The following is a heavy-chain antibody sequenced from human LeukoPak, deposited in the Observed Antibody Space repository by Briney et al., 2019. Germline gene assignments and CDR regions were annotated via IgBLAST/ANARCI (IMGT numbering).Heavy chain of an antibody. CDR1: GXTFSRYA. CDR2: ISGSGVSS. CDR3: AKGGLYTREALDY. J-gene: IGHJ4*02. D-gene: IGHD6-13*01. V-gene: IGHV3-23*01. Sequence: PGGSLRLSCAASGXTFSRYAVSWVRQAPGKGLEWVSDISGSGVSSDYADSVKGRFSISRDNSKNTLSLQMNSLRAEDTAVYYCAKGGLYTREALDYWGQGTLVTVSS.